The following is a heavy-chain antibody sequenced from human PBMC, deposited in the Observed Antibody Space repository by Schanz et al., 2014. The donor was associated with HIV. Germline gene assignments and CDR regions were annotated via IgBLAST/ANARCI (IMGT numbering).Heavy chain of an antibody. V-gene: IGHV3-15*01. Sequence: ELQLVESGGGLVKPGGSLTLSCATSGFSFTNAWMSWVRQAPGEGLEWIGRIKSKTDGETTDYAARVKGRFTVSRDDSKNTLYLQMSSLETEDTAVYFCAWHYFDFWGQGTLVTVSS. J-gene: IGHJ4*02. CDR1: GFSFTNAW. CDR2: IKSKTDGETT. CDR3: AWHYFDF.